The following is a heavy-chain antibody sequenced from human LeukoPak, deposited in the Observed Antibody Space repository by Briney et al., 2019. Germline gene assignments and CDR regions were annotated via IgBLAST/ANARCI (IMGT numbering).Heavy chain of an antibody. Sequence: GESLRLSCAASGFTFSDYWMSWVRQAPGKGLEWVANIKYHGSDEHYVDSVRGRFTISRDNAKNSLFLQMNSLRAEDTAVYYCARIGGSGTYWDYWGQGTLVTVSS. J-gene: IGHJ4*02. CDR1: GFTFSDYW. D-gene: IGHD3-10*01. CDR2: IKYHGSDE. V-gene: IGHV3-7*01. CDR3: ARIGGSGTYWDY.